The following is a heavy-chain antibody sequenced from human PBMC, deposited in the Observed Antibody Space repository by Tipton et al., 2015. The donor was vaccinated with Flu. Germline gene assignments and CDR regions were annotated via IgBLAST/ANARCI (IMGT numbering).Heavy chain of an antibody. CDR2: IHYDGSNI. D-gene: IGHD2-15*01. CDR1: GFTFSSYG. J-gene: IGHJ4*02. CDR3: AKDPGYCSVVGCQGGRGFAY. Sequence: SLRLSCAATGFTFSSYGMHWVRQAPGKGLEFVTFIHYDGSNIHYADSVKGRFTISRDNSKNTLYLQMNSLRAEDAALYYCAKDPGYCSVVGCQGGRGFAYWGQGTLVTVSS. V-gene: IGHV3-30*02.